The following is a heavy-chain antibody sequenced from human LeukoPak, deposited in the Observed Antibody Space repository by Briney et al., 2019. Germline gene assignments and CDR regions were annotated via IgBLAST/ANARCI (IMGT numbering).Heavy chain of an antibody. CDR1: GFTFSSYA. CDR3: ARDPSWSEYCGGDCYSLRYYGMDV. D-gene: IGHD2-21*02. Sequence: GGSLRLSCAASGFTFSSYAMSWVRQAPGKGLEWVSALSGSGGSTSYADSVKGRFTISRDNAKNTLYLQMNSLRAEDTAVYYCARDPSWSEYCGGDCYSLRYYGMDVWGQGTTVTVSS. V-gene: IGHV3-23*01. CDR2: LSGSGGST. J-gene: IGHJ6*02.